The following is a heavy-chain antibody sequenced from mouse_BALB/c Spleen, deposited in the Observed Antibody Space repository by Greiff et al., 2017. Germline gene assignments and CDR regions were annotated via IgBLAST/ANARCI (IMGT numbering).Heavy chain of an antibody. CDR1: GFTFSDYG. V-gene: IGHV5-15*02. D-gene: IGHD6-1*01. J-gene: IGHJ4*01. CDR2: ISNLAYSI. Sequence: EVQGVESGGGLVQPGGSRKLSCAASGFTFSDYGMAWVRQAPGKGPEWVAFISNLAYSIYYADTVTGRFTISRENAKNTLYLEMSSLRSEDTAMYYCARDGAARAMDYWGQGTSVTVSS. CDR3: ARDGAARAMDY.